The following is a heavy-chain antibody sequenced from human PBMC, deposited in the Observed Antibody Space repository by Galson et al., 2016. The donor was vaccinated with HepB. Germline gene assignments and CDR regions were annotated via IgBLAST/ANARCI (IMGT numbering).Heavy chain of an antibody. CDR2: SKNRANSYTT. Sequence: SLRLSCAASGFIFSDHYMGWVRQAPGKGLEWVGRSKNRANSYTTEYAASVKGRFTISRDHSKNSLYLQMNGLKAEDTAVYYCATSIGGASMRCWGQGTLVTVSS. V-gene: IGHV3-72*01. CDR1: GFIFSDHY. J-gene: IGHJ4*02. CDR3: ATSIGGASMRC. D-gene: IGHD3-16*01.